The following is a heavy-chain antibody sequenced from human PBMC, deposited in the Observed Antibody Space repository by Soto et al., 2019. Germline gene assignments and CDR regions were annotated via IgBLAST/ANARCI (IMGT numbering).Heavy chain of an antibody. Sequence: QVQLVQSGAEVKKPGSSVKVSCKASGGTFSNHAISWVRQAPGQGLEWMGGITPLFGTANYAQKFQCRVTIIADILTTTAYMELNSLTSEDTAVYYCARGDDCDYYYGVDVWGQGTTVTVSS. CDR3: ARGDDCDYYYGVDV. V-gene: IGHV1-69*06. J-gene: IGHJ6*02. D-gene: IGHD2-21*01. CDR2: ITPLFGTA. CDR1: GGTFSNHA.